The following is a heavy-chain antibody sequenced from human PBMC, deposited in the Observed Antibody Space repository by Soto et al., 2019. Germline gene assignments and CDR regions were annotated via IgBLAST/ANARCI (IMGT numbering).Heavy chain of an antibody. D-gene: IGHD2-8*01. J-gene: IGHJ6*02. V-gene: IGHV1-18*01. CDR3: ARDIESVTAKHFFYYYAMDV. Sequence: GASVKVSCKASCFTFSNYGLNWLRQAPGQGLEWMGWVSANNGHTNYAQNLQGRVSMTTDTSTSTACMELRGLTFDDTAVYYCARDIESVTAKHFFYYYAMDVWGQGTTVTVSS. CDR1: CFTFSNYG. CDR2: VSANNGHT.